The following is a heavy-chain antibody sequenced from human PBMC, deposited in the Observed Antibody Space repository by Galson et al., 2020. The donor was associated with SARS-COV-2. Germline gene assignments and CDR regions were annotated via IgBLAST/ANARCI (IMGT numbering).Heavy chain of an antibody. J-gene: IGHJ5*02. D-gene: IGHD1-26*01. CDR1: GGSISSQV. CDR2: IYKSGTT. V-gene: IGHV4-4*07. CDR3: ARDKLRALLGAHGWFDP. Sequence: SETLSLTCTVSGGSISSQVWSWIRQPAGKGLEWIGRIYKSGTTYYNPSLKSRVTMSLDTSKNQFSLKLSSVTAADTAVYYCARDKLRALLGAHGWFDPWGQGTLVTVSS.